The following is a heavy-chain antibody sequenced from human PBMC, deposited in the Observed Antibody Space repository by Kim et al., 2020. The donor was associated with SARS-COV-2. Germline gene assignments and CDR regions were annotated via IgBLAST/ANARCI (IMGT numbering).Heavy chain of an antibody. J-gene: IGHJ4*02. CDR3: VRVDRANFLDY. V-gene: IGHV3-72*01. Sequence: GGSLRLSCSASGFTFSDYYMDWVRQAPGKGLEWVGRIPKKTHSYSYSTQYAASVKGRFTISRDDSKNSLYLQMNSLKIEDTAVYYCVRVDRANFLDYWDQGTLVTVSS. D-gene: IGHD1-7*01. CDR1: GFTFSDYY. CDR2: IPKKTHSYSYST.